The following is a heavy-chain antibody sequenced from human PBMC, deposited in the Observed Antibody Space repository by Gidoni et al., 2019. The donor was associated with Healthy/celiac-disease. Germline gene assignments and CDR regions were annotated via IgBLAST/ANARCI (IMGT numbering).Heavy chain of an antibody. CDR2: ISYDGSNK. CDR3: AKDRAPQQLAYVVIGY. J-gene: IGHJ4*02. D-gene: IGHD6-13*01. CDR1: RFSFSSSA. Sequence: QVHLVESGGGVVQPGRSLRLSCAASRFSFSSSAMHWVRQAPGKGLEWVAVISYDGSNKYYADSVKGRFTISRDNSKNTLYLQMNSLRAEDTAVYYCAKDRAPQQLAYVVIGYWGQGTLVTVSS. V-gene: IGHV3-30*04.